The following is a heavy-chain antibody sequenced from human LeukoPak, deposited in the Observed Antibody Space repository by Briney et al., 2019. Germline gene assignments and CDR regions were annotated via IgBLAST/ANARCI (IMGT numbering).Heavy chain of an antibody. J-gene: IGHJ3*02. CDR2: IYYSGST. CDR1: GGSISSYY. D-gene: IGHD6-19*01. CDR3: ARGPRLDSSGWYYGAFDI. Sequence: PSETLSLTCTVSGGSISSYYWSWIRQPPGKGLEWIGYIYYSGSTNYNPSLKSRVTISVDTSKNQFSLKLSSVTAADTAVYYCARGPRLDSSGWYYGAFDIWGQGTMVTVSS. V-gene: IGHV4-59*01.